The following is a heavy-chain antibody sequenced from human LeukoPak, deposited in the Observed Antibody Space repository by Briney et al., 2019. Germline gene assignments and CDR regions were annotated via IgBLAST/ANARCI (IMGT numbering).Heavy chain of an antibody. CDR1: GFTFSSSA. CDR3: ARDRRFDYGDYIFDY. V-gene: IGHV3-23*01. CDR2: ISNNGGYT. D-gene: IGHD4-17*01. Sequence: PGGSLRLSCAASGFTFSSSAMSWVRQAPGKGLEWVSAISNNGGYTYYADSVKGRFTISRDNSKNTLYLQMNSLRAEDTAVYYCARDRRFDYGDYIFDYWGQGTLVTVSS. J-gene: IGHJ4*02.